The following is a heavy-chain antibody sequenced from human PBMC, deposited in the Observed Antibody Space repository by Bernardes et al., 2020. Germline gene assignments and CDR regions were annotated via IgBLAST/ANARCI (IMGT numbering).Heavy chain of an antibody. CDR2: IKQDGSEK. CDR3: ARGQGRYFDWSDAFDI. Sequence: GGSLRLSCAASGFTFSSYWMSWVRQAPGKGLEWVANIKQDGSEKYYVDSVKGRFTISRDNAKNSLYLQMNSLRAEDTAVYYCARGQGRYFDWSDAFDIWGQGTMVTVSS. J-gene: IGHJ3*02. CDR1: GFTFSSYW. V-gene: IGHV3-7*03. D-gene: IGHD3-9*01.